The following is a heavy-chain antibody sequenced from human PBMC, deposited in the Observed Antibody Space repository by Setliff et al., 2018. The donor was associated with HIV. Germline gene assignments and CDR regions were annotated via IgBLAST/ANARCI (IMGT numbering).Heavy chain of an antibody. CDR2: IIPILAAA. Sequence: GASVKVSCKTPAGTFKKYAIGWVRQAPGQGLEWMGEIIPILAAANYAQTFQGRVTITADELTSTSYMELGSLKPEDTAVYYCARDAGLQMIYDVEGSYYESWGQGTQVTVSS. J-gene: IGHJ5*02. D-gene: IGHD3-16*01. V-gene: IGHV1-69*13. CDR1: AGTFKKYA. CDR3: ARDAGLQMIYDVEGSYYES.